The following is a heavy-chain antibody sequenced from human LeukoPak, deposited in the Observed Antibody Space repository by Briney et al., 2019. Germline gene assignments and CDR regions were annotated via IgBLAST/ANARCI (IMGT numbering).Heavy chain of an antibody. CDR2: IWYDGSNK. D-gene: IGHD4-11*01. J-gene: IGHJ5*02. Sequence: GGSLGLSCAVSGFTFSSYGMHWVRLAPGKGLEWVAVIWYDGSNKYYADSVKGRFTISRDNSKNTLYLQMNSLRAEYTAVYYCARGALYSNYPYNWFDPWGQGTLVTVSS. CDR3: ARGALYSNYPYNWFDP. CDR1: GFTFSSYG. V-gene: IGHV3-33*01.